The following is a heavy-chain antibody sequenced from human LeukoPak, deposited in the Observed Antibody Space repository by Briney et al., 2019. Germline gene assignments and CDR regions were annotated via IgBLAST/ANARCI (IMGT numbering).Heavy chain of an antibody. CDR1: GGSFSGYY. V-gene: IGHV4-34*01. D-gene: IGHD6-19*01. CDR3: ARGVRSSGWWGGYWFDP. Sequence: SETLSLTCAVYGGSFSGYYWIWIRQPPGKGLEWIGEINHSGSTNYNPSLKSRVTISVDTSKNQFSLKLSSVTAADTAVYYCARGVRSSGWWGGYWFDPWGQGTLVTVSS. CDR2: INHSGST. J-gene: IGHJ5*02.